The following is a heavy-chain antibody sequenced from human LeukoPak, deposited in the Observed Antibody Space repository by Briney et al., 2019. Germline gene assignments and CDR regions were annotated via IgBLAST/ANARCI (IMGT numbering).Heavy chain of an antibody. D-gene: IGHD2-15*01. CDR2: IYYSGST. J-gene: IGHJ3*02. CDR3: ARPPRSGGEDYAFDI. Sequence: PSETLSLTCTVSGGSISSYYWSWIRQPPGKGLEWIGYIYYSGSTNYNPSLKSRVTISVDTSKNQFSLKLSSVTAADTAVYYCARPPRSGGEDYAFDIWGQGTMVTVSS. CDR1: GGSISSYY. V-gene: IGHV4-59*08.